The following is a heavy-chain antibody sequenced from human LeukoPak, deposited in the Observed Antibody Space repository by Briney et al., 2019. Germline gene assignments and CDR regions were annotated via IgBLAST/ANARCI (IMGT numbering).Heavy chain of an antibody. Sequence: GGSLRLSCAASGFTFSSYAMSWVRQAPGKGLECVSAISGSGGSTYYADSVKGRFTISRDNSKNTLYLQMNSLRAEDTAVYYCAILRGSWPSPYYFDYWGQGTLVTVSS. CDR1: GFTFSSYA. V-gene: IGHV3-23*01. D-gene: IGHD6-13*01. CDR2: ISGSGGST. J-gene: IGHJ4*02. CDR3: AILRGSWPSPYYFDY.